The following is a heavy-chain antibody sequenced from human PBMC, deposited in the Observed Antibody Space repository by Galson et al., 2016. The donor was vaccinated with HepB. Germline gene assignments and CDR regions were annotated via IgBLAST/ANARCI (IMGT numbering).Heavy chain of an antibody. CDR3: VNRAEYSGRDNGFQY. CDR1: GFTFSTYA. V-gene: IGHV3-23*01. CDR2: ISHDSGSE. Sequence: SLRLSCAGSGFTFSTYAMSWVRQAPGKGLEWVSGISHDSGSEFYGDSVKGRFTIYRDNSKNTDYLELNSLTAEDTAIYYCVNRAEYSGRDNGFQYWGRGTLVTVSS. J-gene: IGHJ4*02. D-gene: IGHD5-12*01.